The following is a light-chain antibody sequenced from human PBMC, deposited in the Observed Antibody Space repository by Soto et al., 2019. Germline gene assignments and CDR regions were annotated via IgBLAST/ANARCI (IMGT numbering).Light chain of an antibody. CDR3: AAWDDSLSGVV. Sequence: QSVLTQPPSASGTPGLRVTISCSGSNSNIGSNTAIWYQQLPGTAPKLLMYSNNQRPWGVPDRFSGSKSGTSASLAIRGLQSEDEADYYCAAWDDSLSGVVFGGGTQLTVL. CDR2: SNN. CDR1: NSNIGSNT. J-gene: IGLJ2*01. V-gene: IGLV1-44*01.